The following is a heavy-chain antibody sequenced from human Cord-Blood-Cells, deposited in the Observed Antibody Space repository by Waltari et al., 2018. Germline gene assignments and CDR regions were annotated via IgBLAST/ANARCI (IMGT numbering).Heavy chain of an antibody. V-gene: IGHV4-31*03. CDR3: ARESSSGSDYYGMDV. J-gene: IGHJ6*02. Sequence: QVQLQESGPGLVKPSQTLSLTCTVSGGSISSGGYYWSWIRQHPGKGLEWIGYIYYSGSTYYNPSRKSRVTISVDTSKNQFSLKLSSVTAADTAVYYCARESSSGSDYYGMDVWGQGTTVTVSS. CDR1: GGSISSGGYY. CDR2: IYYSGST.